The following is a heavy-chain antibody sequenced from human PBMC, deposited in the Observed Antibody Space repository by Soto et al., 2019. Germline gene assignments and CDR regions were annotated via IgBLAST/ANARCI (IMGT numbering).Heavy chain of an antibody. J-gene: IGHJ3*02. V-gene: IGHV1-69*12. CDR1: GDTFSNYA. CDR2: IVPIFRTA. D-gene: IGHD6-13*01. CDR3: ARETSAPGTFREDASAI. Sequence: QVQLVQSGAEVKKPGSSVKVACKVSGDTFSNYAINWVRQAPGQGLEWMGAIVPIFRTANYAQKFQGRVTITADEFTITDDMELTGLRSDHTATYYCARETSAPGTFREDASAIWGQGTLVTVSS.